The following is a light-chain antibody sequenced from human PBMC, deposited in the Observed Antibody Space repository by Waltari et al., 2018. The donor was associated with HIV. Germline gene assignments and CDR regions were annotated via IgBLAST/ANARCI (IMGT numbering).Light chain of an antibody. CDR1: TSDVGAYNY. J-gene: IGLJ2*01. CDR2: EVF. V-gene: IGLV2-8*01. CDR3: TSYAGRNTFV. Sequence: QSALTQPPSASGSPGQSVTISCTGKTSDVGAYNYVSWYQQHPGKAPKLMIYEVFRRPAGVPERFSGSKSGNTASLTFSGRQAEDEADYYCTSYAGRNTFVFGGGTKLTVL.